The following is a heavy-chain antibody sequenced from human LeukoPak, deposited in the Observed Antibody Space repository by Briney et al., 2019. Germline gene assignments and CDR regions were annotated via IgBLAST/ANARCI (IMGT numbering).Heavy chain of an antibody. D-gene: IGHD5-12*01. CDR1: GYTFTSYG. J-gene: IGHJ5*02. V-gene: IGHV1-18*01. CDR3: ARGSPYSGYEGRTFDP. CDR2: ISAYNGNT. Sequence: ASVKVSCKASGYTFTSYGISWVRQAPGQGLEWMGLISAYNGNTNYAQKLQGRVTMTTDTSTSTAYMELRSLRSDDTAVYYCARGSPYSGYEGRTFDPWGQGTLVTVSS.